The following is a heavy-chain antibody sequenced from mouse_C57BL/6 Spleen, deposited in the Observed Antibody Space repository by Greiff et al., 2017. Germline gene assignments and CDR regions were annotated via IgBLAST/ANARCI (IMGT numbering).Heavy chain of an antibody. CDR3: AIFDDGYYPFAY. Sequence: VKLQESGAELVKPGASVKVSCKASGYTFTSYWMHWVKQRPGQGLEWIGRIHPSDSDTNYNQKFKGKATLTVDKSSSTAYMQLSSLTSEDSAVYYCAIFDDGYYPFAYWGQGTLVTVSA. J-gene: IGHJ3*01. CDR1: GYTFTSYW. D-gene: IGHD2-3*01. V-gene: IGHV1-74*01. CDR2: IHPSDSDT.